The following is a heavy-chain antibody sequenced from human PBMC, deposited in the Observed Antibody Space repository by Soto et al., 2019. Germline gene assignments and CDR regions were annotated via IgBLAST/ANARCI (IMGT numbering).Heavy chain of an antibody. V-gene: IGHV3-74*01. CDR1: GFTFSNYW. CDR3: ARVKLGSYDWFDP. CDR2: INPDGSRT. D-gene: IGHD3-16*01. J-gene: IGHJ5*02. Sequence: EVQLVESGGDLVQPGGSLRLSCAASGFTFSNYWMHWVRQAPGKGLMWVSRINPDGSRTTYADSVKGRFAISRDNAKNTVYLQMHSLRAEDAAVYYCARVKLGSYDWFDPWGQGTLGTVSS.